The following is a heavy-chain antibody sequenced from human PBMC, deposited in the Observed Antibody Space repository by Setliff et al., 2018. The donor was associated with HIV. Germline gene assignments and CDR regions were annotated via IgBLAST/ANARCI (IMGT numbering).Heavy chain of an antibody. Sequence: GGSLRLSCAASGISFSIYVMNWVRQAPGKGLEWVSGISGSGSSTYYADSVKGRFTISRDNSKNTLYLQMNSLRAEDTAVYYCARGPYGSGSYYLDYWGQGTLVTVSS. CDR2: ISGSGSST. D-gene: IGHD3-10*01. J-gene: IGHJ4*02. CDR3: ARGPYGSGSYYLDY. V-gene: IGHV3-23*01. CDR1: GISFSIYV.